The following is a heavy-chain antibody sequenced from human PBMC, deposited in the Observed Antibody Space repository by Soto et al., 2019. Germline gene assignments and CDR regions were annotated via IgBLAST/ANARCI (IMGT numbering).Heavy chain of an antibody. CDR3: ARDPSDYGHYFDY. Sequence: SETLSLTGTVSGGSISSGGYYWSWIRQHPGKGLEGIGYIYYSGSTYYNPSLKSRVTISVDTSKNQFSLKLRSVTAADTAVYYCARDPSDYGHYFDYWGQGTLVTVSS. CDR1: GGSISSGGYY. D-gene: IGHD4-17*01. J-gene: IGHJ4*02. V-gene: IGHV4-31*03. CDR2: IYYSGST.